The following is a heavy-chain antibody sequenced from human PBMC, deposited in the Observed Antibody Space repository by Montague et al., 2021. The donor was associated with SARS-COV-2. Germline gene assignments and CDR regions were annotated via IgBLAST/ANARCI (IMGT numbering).Heavy chain of an antibody. J-gene: IGHJ6*03. CDR2: ISDSGRT. Sequence: SETLSLTCTVSGGSVSSSPYYWGWIRQPQGRGLKWVGSISDSGRTYFSPSLKVRLTISVDSSENQFSLRLSSVTAADTPVYYCASSYYYGSGTYVYNYYMDVWGKGTPVTVPS. CDR3: ASSYYYGSGTYVYNYYMDV. D-gene: IGHD3-10*01. CDR1: GGSVSSSPYY. V-gene: IGHV4-39*01.